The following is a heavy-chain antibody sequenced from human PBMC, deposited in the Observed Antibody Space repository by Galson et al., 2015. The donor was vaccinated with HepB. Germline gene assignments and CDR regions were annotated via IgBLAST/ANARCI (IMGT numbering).Heavy chain of an antibody. D-gene: IGHD3-10*01. J-gene: IGHJ4*02. V-gene: IGHV1-2*06. CDR3: ARVFSKLLVLFDY. CDR2: INPNTGDT. Sequence: SVKVSCKASGYTFTDYFMHWVRQAPGQGLEWIGRINPNTGDTYYAQRFQGRVTMTRDTSISTAFMVLRRLRSDDTAVYHCARVFSKLLVLFDYWGQGTLVTVAS. CDR1: GYTFTDYF.